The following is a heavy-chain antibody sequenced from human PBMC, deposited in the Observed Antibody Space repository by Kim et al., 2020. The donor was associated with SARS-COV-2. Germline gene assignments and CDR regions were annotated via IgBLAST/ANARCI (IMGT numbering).Heavy chain of an antibody. CDR2: ISYDGSNK. Sequence: GGSLRLSCAASGFTFSSYGMHWVRQAPGKGLEWVAVISYDGSNKYYADSVKGRFTISRDNSKNTLYLQMNSLRAEDTAVYYCAKFVGDYYDSSGDDAFD. CDR1: GFTFSSYG. CDR3: AKFVGDYYDSSGDDAFD. V-gene: IGHV3-30*18. D-gene: IGHD3-22*01. J-gene: IGHJ3*02.